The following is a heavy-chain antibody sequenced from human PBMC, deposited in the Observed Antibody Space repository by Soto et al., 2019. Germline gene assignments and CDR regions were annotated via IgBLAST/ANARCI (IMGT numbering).Heavy chain of an antibody. J-gene: IGHJ4*02. CDR3: ASSILTGYYPFDY. V-gene: IGHV3-66*01. D-gene: IGHD3-9*01. Sequence: PGGSLRLSCAASGFTVSTNYMNWVRLAPGKGLEWVSVLYSNGTTYYADSVKGRFTISRDISKNTLYLQMSSLGAEDTAVYYCASSILTGYYPFDYWGQGTLVTVSS. CDR2: LYSNGTT. CDR1: GFTVSTNY.